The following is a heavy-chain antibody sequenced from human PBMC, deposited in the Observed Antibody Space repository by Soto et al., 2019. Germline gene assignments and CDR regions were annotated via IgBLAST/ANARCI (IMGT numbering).Heavy chain of an antibody. CDR3: ARVSGYSYGYSFGMDV. J-gene: IGHJ6*02. CDR1: GFTFGDYA. D-gene: IGHD5-18*01. Sequence: HPGGSLRLSCATSGFTFGDYAMSWVRQAPGKGLEWVGFVRTKAYGGATEYAASVKGRFTISRQDSISIAYLQMNSLRTEDTAVYYCARVSGYSYGYSFGMDVWGQGTTVTVSS. V-gene: IGHV3-49*04. CDR2: VRTKAYGGAT.